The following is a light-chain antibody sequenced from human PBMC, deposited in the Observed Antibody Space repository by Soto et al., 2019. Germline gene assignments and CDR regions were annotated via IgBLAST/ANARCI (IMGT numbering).Light chain of an antibody. Sequence: EIVLTQSPGTLSLSPGERATLSCRASQSVSSGYLAWYQQKLGQAPRLLIYGASSRATGIPDKFSGSGSGTDFTLTISRLEPEDFAVYYCQQYGSSPTTFGQGTKVEIK. CDR3: QQYGSSPTT. V-gene: IGKV3-20*01. CDR1: QSVSSGY. J-gene: IGKJ1*01. CDR2: GAS.